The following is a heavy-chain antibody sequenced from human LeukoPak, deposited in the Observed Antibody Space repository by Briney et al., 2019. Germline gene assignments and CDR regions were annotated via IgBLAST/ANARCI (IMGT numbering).Heavy chain of an antibody. V-gene: IGHV1-8*01. Sequence: ASVKVSCRASGYTFTSYDINWLRQAPGQRFGGMGWLNLTSGTTGYAQKFQGRVTMTRNTSISTAYMELSSLRSEDTTVYYCARGPRFLEWLRYYYYYMDVWGKGTTVTVSS. CDR3: ARGPRFLEWLRYYYYYMDV. D-gene: IGHD3-3*01. CDR1: GYTFTSYD. CDR2: LNLTSGTT. J-gene: IGHJ6*03.